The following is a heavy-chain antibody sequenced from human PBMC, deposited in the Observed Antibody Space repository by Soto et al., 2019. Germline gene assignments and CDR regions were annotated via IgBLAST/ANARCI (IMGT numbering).Heavy chain of an antibody. J-gene: IGHJ4*02. V-gene: IGHV4-59*01. CDR3: ARGVAGTLWYY. Sequence: SETLSLTCTVSGGSISSYYWSWIRQPPGKGLEWIGYIYYSGSTNYNPSLKSRVTISVDTSKNQFSLKLSSVTAADTAVYYCARGVAGTLWYYWGQGTLVTVSS. CDR2: IYYSGST. D-gene: IGHD6-13*01. CDR1: GGSISSYY.